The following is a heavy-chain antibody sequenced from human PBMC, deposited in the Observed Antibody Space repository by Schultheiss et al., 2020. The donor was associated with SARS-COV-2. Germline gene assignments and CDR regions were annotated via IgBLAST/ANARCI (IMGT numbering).Heavy chain of an antibody. CDR1: GFTFSSYE. J-gene: IGHJ4*02. CDR2: ISSSGSTI. Sequence: GGSLRLSCAASGFTFSSYEMNWVRQAPGKGLEWVSYISSSGSTIYYADSVKGRFTISRDNAKNSLYLQMNSLRAEDTAVYYCASQWELLLPFDYWGQGTLVTVSS. V-gene: IGHV3-48*03. CDR3: ASQWELLLPFDY. D-gene: IGHD1-26*01.